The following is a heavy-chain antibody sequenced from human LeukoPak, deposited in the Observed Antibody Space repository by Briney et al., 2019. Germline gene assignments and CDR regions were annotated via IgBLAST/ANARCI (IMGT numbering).Heavy chain of an antibody. V-gene: IGHV4-39*01. D-gene: IGHD2-21*02. Sequence: SETLSLTCTVSGGSISSSSYYWGWIRQPPGKGLEWIGSIYYSGSTYYNPSLKSRVTISVDTSKNQFSLKLSSVTAADTAVCYCARLGYCGGDCYSALYYYYYYGMDVWGQGTTITVSS. CDR3: ARLGYCGGDCYSALYYYYYYGMDV. J-gene: IGHJ6*02. CDR2: IYYSGST. CDR1: GGSISSSSYY.